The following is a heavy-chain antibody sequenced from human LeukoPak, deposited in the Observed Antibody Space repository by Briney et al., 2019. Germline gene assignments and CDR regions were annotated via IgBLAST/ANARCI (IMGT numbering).Heavy chain of an antibody. Sequence: SVKVSCKASGGTFSSYAISWVRQAPGQGLEWMGRIIPILGIANDAQKFQGRITITADKSTSTAYMELTNLRSEDTAVYYCARARYSSGWDTGWYFDLWGRGTLVTVS. CDR1: GGTFSSYA. CDR3: ARARYSSGWDTGWYFDL. J-gene: IGHJ2*01. CDR2: IIPILGIA. V-gene: IGHV1-69*04. D-gene: IGHD6-19*01.